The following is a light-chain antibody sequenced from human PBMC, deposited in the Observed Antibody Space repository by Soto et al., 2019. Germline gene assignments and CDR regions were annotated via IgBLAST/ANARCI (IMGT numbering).Light chain of an antibody. J-gene: IGKJ1*01. CDR2: DGS. CDR3: QHYKTYSRT. Sequence: DIQMTQSPSTLSGSVGDRVAITSRASQTISSWLAWYQQKPGKAPKLLIYDGSSFESGVPSRFSGSGSGTEFTLTISSLQPDDSATYYCQHYKTYSRTFGQGTKVDIK. CDR1: QTISSW. V-gene: IGKV1-5*01.